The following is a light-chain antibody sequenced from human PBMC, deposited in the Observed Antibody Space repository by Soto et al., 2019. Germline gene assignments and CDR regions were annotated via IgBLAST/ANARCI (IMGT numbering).Light chain of an antibody. CDR1: SSDVGTYNL. V-gene: IGLV2-23*01. Sequence: QSALTQPASVSGSPGQSITISCTGTSSDVGTYNLVSWHQHHPGKAPKLIIYEGSKRPSGVSNRFSGSKSGNTASLTNSGLQAEDEADYYCCSFAVGSTLVFGGGTKLTVL. J-gene: IGLJ2*01. CDR2: EGS. CDR3: CSFAVGSTLV.